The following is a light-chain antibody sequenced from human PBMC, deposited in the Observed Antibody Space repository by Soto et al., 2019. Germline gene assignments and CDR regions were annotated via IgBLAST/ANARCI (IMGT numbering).Light chain of an antibody. CDR1: QSVSSN. Sequence: EIVMTQSPATVSVSPGERASLSCRASQSVSSNLAWYQQKPGQTPRLLIYATSTRATGIPARFSGSGSGTKFTLTISSLQSEDFAVYYCQHYNNWPLTFGGGTKVGIK. V-gene: IGKV3-15*01. CDR2: ATS. J-gene: IGKJ4*01. CDR3: QHYNNWPLT.